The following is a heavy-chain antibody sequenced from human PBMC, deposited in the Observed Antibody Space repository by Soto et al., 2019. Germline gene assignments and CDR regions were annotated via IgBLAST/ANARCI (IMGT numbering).Heavy chain of an antibody. CDR3: ARDLTYYYDSSGYSLDS. V-gene: IGHV1-46*01. J-gene: IGHJ4*02. D-gene: IGHD3-22*01. CDR2: INPSGGST. CDR1: GYTFTSYY. Sequence: ASVKVSCKASGYTFTSYYMHWVRQAPGQGLEWMGIINPSGGSTSYAQKFQGRVTMTRDTSTSTVYMELSSLRSEDTAVYYCARDLTYYYDSSGYSLDSWGKGTLVTVSS.